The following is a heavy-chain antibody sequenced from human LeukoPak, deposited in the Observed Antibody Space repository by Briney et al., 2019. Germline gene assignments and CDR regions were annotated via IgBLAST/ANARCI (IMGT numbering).Heavy chain of an antibody. V-gene: IGHV1-18*01. Sequence: GGSLKLSCAASGFTFSTYSMNWVRQAPGQGLEWMGWISAYNGNTNYAQKLQGRVTMTSDTSIDTAYMELSSLRSEDTAVYYCATELRWKEYWGQGTLVTVSS. CDR1: GFTFSTYS. CDR2: ISAYNGNT. D-gene: IGHD4-23*01. CDR3: ATELRWKEY. J-gene: IGHJ4*02.